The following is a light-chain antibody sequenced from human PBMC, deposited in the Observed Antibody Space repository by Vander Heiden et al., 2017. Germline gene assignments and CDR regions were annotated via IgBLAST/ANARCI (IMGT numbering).Light chain of an antibody. CDR3: GTWDSSLSAPV. J-gene: IGLJ2*01. CDR2: DNN. CDR1: SSNIGNNY. V-gene: IGLV1-51*01. Sequence: QSVLTQPPSVSAPPGQKVTIPCSGSSSNIGNNYVSWYQQLPGTAPKLLIYDNNKRPSGIPDRFSGSKSGTSATLGITGLQTGDEADYYCGTWDSSLSAPVFGGGTKLTVL.